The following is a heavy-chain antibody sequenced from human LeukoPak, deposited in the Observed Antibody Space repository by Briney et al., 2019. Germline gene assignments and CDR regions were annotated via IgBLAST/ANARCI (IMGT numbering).Heavy chain of an antibody. J-gene: IGHJ2*01. D-gene: IGHD2-8*02. CDR3: ASRLVSEWYFDL. V-gene: IGHV3-53*01. CDR2: IYSGGST. Sequence: GGSLRLSCAASGFTVSSNYMSWVRQAPGKGLEWVSVIYSGGSTYYADSVKGRFTISRDNSKNTLYLQMNSLRAEDTAVYYCASRLVSEWYFDLWGRGTLVTVSS. CDR1: GFTVSSNY.